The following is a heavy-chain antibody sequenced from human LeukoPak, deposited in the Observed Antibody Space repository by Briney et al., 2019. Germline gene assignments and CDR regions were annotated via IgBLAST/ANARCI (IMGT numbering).Heavy chain of an antibody. CDR1: GFTLSSYG. CDR2: IWYDGSIK. CDR3: AKALIPRDTAMVEGY. D-gene: IGHD5-18*01. V-gene: IGHV3-33*06. Sequence: PGRSLRLSCAASGFTLSSYGMHWVRQAPGKGLEWVAVIWYDGSIKSYADSVKGRFTISRDNSKNTLYLQMNSLRAEDTAVYYCAKALIPRDTAMVEGYWGQGTLVTVSS. J-gene: IGHJ4*02.